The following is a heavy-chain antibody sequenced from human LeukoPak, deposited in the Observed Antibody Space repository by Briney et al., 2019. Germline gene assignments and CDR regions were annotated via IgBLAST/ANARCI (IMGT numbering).Heavy chain of an antibody. J-gene: IGHJ5*02. CDR3: ARDHLGAFDP. V-gene: IGHV3-48*01. D-gene: IGHD3-10*01. CDR1: GFTFSSYS. CDR2: ISSSSNTI. Sequence: GGSLRLSCAASGFTFSSYSMNWVRQAPGKGLEWVSYISSSSNTIDYADSVKGRFTISRDNAKNSLNLQMNSLRAEDTAVYYCARDHLGAFDPWGQGTLVTVSS.